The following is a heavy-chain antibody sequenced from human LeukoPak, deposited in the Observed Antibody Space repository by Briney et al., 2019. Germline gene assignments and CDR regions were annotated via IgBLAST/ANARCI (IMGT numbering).Heavy chain of an antibody. J-gene: IGHJ5*02. V-gene: IGHV1-8*02. D-gene: IGHD2-2*01. CDR1: GYTFTSYG. Sequence: GASVKVSCKASGYTFTSYGISWVRQATGQGLEWMGWMSPNSGNTGYAQKFQGRVTMTRNTSISTAYMELSSLRSEDTAVYYCARGRGVVVPAAMGWFDPWGQGTLVTVSS. CDR3: ARGRGVVVPAAMGWFDP. CDR2: MSPNSGNT.